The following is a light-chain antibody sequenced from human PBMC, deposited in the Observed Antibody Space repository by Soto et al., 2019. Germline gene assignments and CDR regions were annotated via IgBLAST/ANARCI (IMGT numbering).Light chain of an antibody. CDR1: QSVKSN. CDR2: GTS. Sequence: EIQMTQSPATLSASPGDTVTLSFRASQSVKSNLAWYQQKPGKAPRLLMYGTSNRDTGIPDRFSGSGSGTDFSLTISRLEPGDFAVYYCQQYASSPRTFGQGTKVDIK. V-gene: IGKV3-20*01. CDR3: QQYASSPRT. J-gene: IGKJ1*01.